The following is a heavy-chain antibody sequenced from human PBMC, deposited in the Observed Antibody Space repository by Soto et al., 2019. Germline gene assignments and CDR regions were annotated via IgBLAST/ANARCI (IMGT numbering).Heavy chain of an antibody. CDR2: IYNSGST. Sequence: SETLSLTCTGSGDSTTSYYWSWIRQPPGKALEWIGYIYNSGSTDNNPSLKSRVTISLDPAKKQFSLKLKSVTAADTAVYYCARDLGIGSGPFDAWGQGTMVT. J-gene: IGHJ3*01. V-gene: IGHV4-4*08. CDR1: GDSTTSYY. CDR3: ARDLGIGSGPFDA. D-gene: IGHD2-2*03.